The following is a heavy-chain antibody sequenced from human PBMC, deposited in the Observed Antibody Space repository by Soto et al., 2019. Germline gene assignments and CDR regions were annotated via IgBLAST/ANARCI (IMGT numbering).Heavy chain of an antibody. J-gene: IGHJ5*02. Sequence: QVQLVQSGAEVKKPGASVKVSCKASGYTFTSYGISWVRQAPGQGLEWMGWISADNGNTNYAQKLQGRVTMTTDTSTSTAYMELRSLRSDDTAVYYCARVPSPRYDILTGYYPGGWFDPWGQGTLVTVSS. CDR1: GYTFTSYG. CDR3: ARVPSPRYDILTGYYPGGWFDP. V-gene: IGHV1-18*04. D-gene: IGHD3-9*01. CDR2: ISADNGNT.